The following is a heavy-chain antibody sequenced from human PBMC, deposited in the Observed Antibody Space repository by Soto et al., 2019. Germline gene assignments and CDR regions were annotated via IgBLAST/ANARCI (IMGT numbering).Heavy chain of an antibody. V-gene: IGHV3-64D*06. D-gene: IGHD3-22*01. CDR3: VKSCHYCYYYDSSGSNSFDY. J-gene: IGHJ4*02. CDR2: ISSNGGST. Sequence: HPGGSLRLSCSASGFTFSSYAMHWVRQAPGKGLEYVSAISSNGGSTYYADSVKGRFTISRDNSKNTLYLQMSSLRAEDTAVYYCVKSCHYCYYYDSSGSNSFDYWGQGTLVTVSS. CDR1: GFTFSSYA.